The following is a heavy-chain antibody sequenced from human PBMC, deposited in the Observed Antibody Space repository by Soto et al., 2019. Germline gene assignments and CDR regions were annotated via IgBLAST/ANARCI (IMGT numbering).Heavy chain of an antibody. CDR3: ARGGITIFGAGYNYYYYMDV. J-gene: IGHJ6*03. CDR1: GYTFTSYY. CDR2: INAGNGST. V-gene: IGHV1-46*01. D-gene: IGHD3-3*01. Sequence: ASVKVSCKASGYTFTSYYMHWVRQAPGQGLEWMGIINAGNGSTRYSQKFQGRVTMTRDTSASTAYMELSSLRSEDTAVYYCARGGITIFGAGYNYYYYMDVWGKGTTVTVSS.